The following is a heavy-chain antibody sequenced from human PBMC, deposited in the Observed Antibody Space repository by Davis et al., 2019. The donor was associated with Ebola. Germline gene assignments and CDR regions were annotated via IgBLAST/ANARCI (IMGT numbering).Heavy chain of an antibody. V-gene: IGHV3-21*01. CDR1: GFTFSSYS. D-gene: IGHD2-2*01. CDR2: ISSSSSYI. J-gene: IGHJ4*02. Sequence: GESLKISCAVSGFTFSSYSMNWVRQPPGKGLEWVSSISSSSSYIQYADSVKGRFTISRDNAKNSLYLQMNSLTADDTAVYYCARDPTMLYYFDYWGQGTPVTVSS. CDR3: ARDPTMLYYFDY.